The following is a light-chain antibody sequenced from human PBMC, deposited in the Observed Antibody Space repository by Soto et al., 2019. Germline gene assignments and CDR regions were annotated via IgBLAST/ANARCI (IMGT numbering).Light chain of an antibody. CDR2: GAS. J-gene: IGKJ3*01. Sequence: EIVLTQSPDTLSLSPGERATLSCRASESVSNSYLAWYQQKPGQAPRLLIYGASSRATGIPDKFSGSGSGTDFTLTINRLEPEDFAVYYWQQYGSSLTFGPGTRVNIK. CDR3: QQYGSSLT. V-gene: IGKV3-20*01. CDR1: ESVSNSY.